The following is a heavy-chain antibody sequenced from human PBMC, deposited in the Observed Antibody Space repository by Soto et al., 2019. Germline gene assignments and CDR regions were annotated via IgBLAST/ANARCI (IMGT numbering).Heavy chain of an antibody. Sequence: SETLSLTCAVYGGSFSGYYWSWIRQPPGKGLEWIGEINHSGSTNYNPSLKSRVTISVDTSKNQFSLKLSSVTAADTAVYYCAQEPIFGVVTPNNWFDPWGQGTLVTVSS. CDR3: AQEPIFGVVTPNNWFDP. CDR2: INHSGST. CDR1: GGSFSGYY. D-gene: IGHD3-3*01. J-gene: IGHJ5*02. V-gene: IGHV4-34*01.